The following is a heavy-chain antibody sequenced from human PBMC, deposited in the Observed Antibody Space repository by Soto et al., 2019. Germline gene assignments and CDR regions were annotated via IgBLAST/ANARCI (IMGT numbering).Heavy chain of an antibody. D-gene: IGHD3-10*01. V-gene: IGHV4-61*01. CDR2: VSYIGAT. J-gene: IGHJ4*02. Sequence: SETLSLTCTVSGESVSSGNYYWSWIRQPPGKGLEYSGYVSYIGATNYNPSLKSRVTISLDTSKNQISLKLTSVTAADSGVYYCARLVTRGISLHNFDSWGQGALVTVSS. CDR1: GESVSSGNYY. CDR3: ARLVTRGISLHNFDS.